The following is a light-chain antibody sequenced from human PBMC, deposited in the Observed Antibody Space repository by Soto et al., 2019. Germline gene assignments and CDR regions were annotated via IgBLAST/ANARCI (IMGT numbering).Light chain of an antibody. Sequence: QSALTQPASVSGSPGQSITISCTGTSSDVGSYSLVSWYQQHPGKAPKLMIYEANKRPSGISDRFSGSKSGNTASLTISGLQAEDEADYYCCSYAGSTTFVAFGGGTKLTVL. CDR3: CSYAGSTTFVA. CDR2: EAN. V-gene: IGLV2-23*02. CDR1: SSDVGSYSL. J-gene: IGLJ2*01.